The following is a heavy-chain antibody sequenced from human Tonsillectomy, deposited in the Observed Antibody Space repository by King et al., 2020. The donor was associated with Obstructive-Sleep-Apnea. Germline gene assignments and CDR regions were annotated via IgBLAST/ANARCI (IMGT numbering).Heavy chain of an antibody. CDR1: GYSISSGYS. CDR3: ARDGRHSFGYGFDS. Sequence: VQLQESGPGLVKPSETLSLTCTISGYSISSGYSWGWIRQPPGKGLEWIGNIYHSGSTYYNPSLKSRVTISADTSKNQFSLKLTSVTAADTAVYYCARDGRHSFGYGFDSWGQGTLVTVSS. CDR2: IYHSGST. D-gene: IGHD5-18*01. J-gene: IGHJ4*02. V-gene: IGHV4-38-2*02.